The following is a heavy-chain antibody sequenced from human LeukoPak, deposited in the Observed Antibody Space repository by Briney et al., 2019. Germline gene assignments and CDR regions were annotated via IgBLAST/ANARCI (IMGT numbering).Heavy chain of an antibody. CDR3: AKQSGGWFGELVFDY. Sequence: PGRSLRLSCAASGFTFSSYGMHWVRQAPGKGLEWVAVISYDGSNKYYADSVKGRFTISRDNSKNTLYLQMNSLRAEDTAVYYCAKQSGGWFGELVFDYWGQGTLVTVSS. CDR2: ISYDGSNK. D-gene: IGHD3-10*01. J-gene: IGHJ4*02. CDR1: GFTFSSYG. V-gene: IGHV3-30*18.